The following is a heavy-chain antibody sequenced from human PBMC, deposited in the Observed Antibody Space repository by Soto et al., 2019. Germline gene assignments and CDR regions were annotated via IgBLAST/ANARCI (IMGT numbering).Heavy chain of an antibody. CDR1: GFTFSSYA. CDR2: ISGSGGST. Sequence: GGSLRLSCAASGFTFSSYAMSWVRQAPGKGLEWVSAISGSGGSTYYADSVKGRFTISRDNSKNTLYLQMNSLRAEDTAVYYCAKGEEYCSSTICYFFGTYYYGMDVWGQGTTVTVSS. J-gene: IGHJ6*02. CDR3: AKGEEYCSSTICYFFGTYYYGMDV. V-gene: IGHV3-23*01. D-gene: IGHD2-2*01.